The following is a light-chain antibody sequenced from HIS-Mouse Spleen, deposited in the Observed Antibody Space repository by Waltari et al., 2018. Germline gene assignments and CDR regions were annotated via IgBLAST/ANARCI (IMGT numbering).Light chain of an antibody. CDR1: SSHVGGYNY. J-gene: IGLJ3*02. CDR2: DVS. V-gene: IGLV2-11*01. CDR3: CSYAGSYTWV. Sequence: QSALTQPRSVSGSPGQSVTISCTGTSSHVGGYNYVSWYQQHPGKAPKLMIYDVSKRPSGVPDRFSGSKSGNTTSLTISGLQAEDEADYYCCSYAGSYTWVFGGGTKLTVL.